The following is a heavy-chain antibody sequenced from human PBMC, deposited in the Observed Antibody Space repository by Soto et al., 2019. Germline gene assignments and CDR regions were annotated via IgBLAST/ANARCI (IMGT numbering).Heavy chain of an antibody. CDR1: GGSISSSNW. D-gene: IGHD5-12*01. J-gene: IGHJ4*02. CDR3: ARVTSGLSLFDY. CDR2: IFHSGST. Sequence: SETLSLTCAVSGGSISSSNWWSWVRQPPGKGLEWIGEIFHSGSTNYNPSLKSRVTISLDMSNNQFSLKLNSVTAADTAVYYCARVTSGLSLFDYWGQGTLVTVSS. V-gene: IGHV4-4*02.